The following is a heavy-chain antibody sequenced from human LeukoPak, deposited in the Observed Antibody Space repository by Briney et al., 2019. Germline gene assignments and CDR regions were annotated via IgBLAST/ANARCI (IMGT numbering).Heavy chain of an antibody. J-gene: IGHJ4*02. Sequence: GGSLRLSCAASGFTFSTYAMHWVRQGPGKGLEYVASISSKGSNTYYANSVKGRFTISRDNSKNTLYLQMGSLTTEDMAVYYCARDKQWLVRAGFDYWGQGILVTVSS. D-gene: IGHD6-19*01. V-gene: IGHV3-64*01. CDR1: GFTFSTYA. CDR3: ARDKQWLVRAGFDY. CDR2: ISSKGSNT.